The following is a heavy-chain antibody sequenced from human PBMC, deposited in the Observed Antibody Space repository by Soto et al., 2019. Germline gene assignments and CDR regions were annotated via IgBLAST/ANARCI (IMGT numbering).Heavy chain of an antibody. CDR3: ARGGSNDWQVAFDI. Sequence: QLQQWGSGLLKPSETLSLTCVVSGGSFIIYYYNWIRQSPGKGRDWIGEINHSGSNNYSPSLKSRVTMSLDTSKNQFSLKLTSVTAADTAVYYCARGGSNDWQVAFDIWGQGTMVTVSS. CDR1: GGSFIIYY. J-gene: IGHJ3*02. D-gene: IGHD3-9*01. V-gene: IGHV4-34*01. CDR2: INHSGSN.